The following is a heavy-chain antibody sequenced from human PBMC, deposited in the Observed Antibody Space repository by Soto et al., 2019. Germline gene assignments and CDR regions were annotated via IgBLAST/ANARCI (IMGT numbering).Heavy chain of an antibody. V-gene: IGHV1-69*13. J-gene: IGHJ6*02. CDR2: IIPISGTA. D-gene: IGHD5-12*01. CDR3: AREKNSPGSRGV. CDR1: GNNFNTYA. Sequence: ASVKVSCKASGNNFNTYAIRWVRLAPGQGLEWMGGIIPISGTANYAQKFQGRVTITADESTHTAYMSLSSLKSEDTAIYFCAREKNSPGSRGVRGQGTTVTVSS.